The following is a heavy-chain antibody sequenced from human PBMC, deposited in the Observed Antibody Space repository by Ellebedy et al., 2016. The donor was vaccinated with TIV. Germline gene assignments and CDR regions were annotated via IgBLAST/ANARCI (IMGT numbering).Heavy chain of an antibody. D-gene: IGHD4-17*01. CDR3: VRSQPMVTRSFDL. CDR1: GFAFDTYS. V-gene: IGHV3-48*04. Sequence: GGSLRLXXTASGFAFDTYSMNWVRQAPGKGLEWISYIGSISSSIYERDSVKGRFTISRDNAKNSLYLQMNSLRVEDSAVYYCVRSQPMVTRSFDLWGRGTLVIVSS. CDR2: IGSISSSI. J-gene: IGHJ4*01.